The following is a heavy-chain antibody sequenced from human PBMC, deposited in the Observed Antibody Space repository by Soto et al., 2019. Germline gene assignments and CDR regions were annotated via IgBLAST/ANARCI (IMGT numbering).Heavy chain of an antibody. D-gene: IGHD6-6*01. J-gene: IGHJ6*02. V-gene: IGHV3-21*01. CDR1: VFTFSSYS. CDR3: AREGGGSSYYYYYYGMDV. Sequence: GAPGLSCEAAVFTFSSYSMKLVRQAQGKGLEWVSSISSSISYIYYADSVKGRFTISRDNAKNSLYLQMNSLRAEDTAVYYCAREGGGSSYYYYYYGMDVWGQATTVTFSS. CDR2: ISSSISYI.